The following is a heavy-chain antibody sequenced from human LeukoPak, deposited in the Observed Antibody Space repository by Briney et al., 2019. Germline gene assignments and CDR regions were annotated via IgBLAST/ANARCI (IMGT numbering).Heavy chain of an antibody. Sequence: GGSLRLSCAASGFTFSICWMHWVRQAPGKGLVWVSRINSDGSSTIYADSVRGRFTISRGNAKNTLYLQMSSLRAEDTAVYYCARLGGYDPIDYWDQGTLVTVSS. CDR1: GFTFSICW. CDR2: INSDGSST. J-gene: IGHJ4*02. D-gene: IGHD5-12*01. CDR3: ARLGGYDPIDY. V-gene: IGHV3-74*01.